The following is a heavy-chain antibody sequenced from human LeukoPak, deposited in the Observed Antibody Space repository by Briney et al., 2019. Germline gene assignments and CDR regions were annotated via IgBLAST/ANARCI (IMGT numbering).Heavy chain of an antibody. D-gene: IGHD3-22*01. CDR3: ARGITMTIVAPGY. J-gene: IGHJ4*02. V-gene: IGHV3-53*01. Sequence: GGSLRLSCAASGFTVNNNYMTWVRQAPGKGLEWVSVLYGNNVTYYADSVKGRFTISRDSSKNTLYLQMNSLRAEDTAVYYCARGITMTIVAPGYWGQGTLVTVSS. CDR1: GFTVNNNY. CDR2: LYGNNVT.